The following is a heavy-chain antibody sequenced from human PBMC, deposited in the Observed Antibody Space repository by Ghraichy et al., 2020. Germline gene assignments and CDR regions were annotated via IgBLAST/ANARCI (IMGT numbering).Heavy chain of an antibody. CDR3: ARDLGYSYGYDYYYYGMDV. Sequence: GSLRLSCTVSGGSISSYYWSWIRQPPGKGLEWIGYIYYSGSTNYNPSLKSRVTISVDTSKNQFSLKLSSVTAADTAVYYCARDLGYSYGYDYYYYGMDVWGQGTTVTVS. J-gene: IGHJ6*02. D-gene: IGHD5-18*01. CDR1: GGSISSYY. V-gene: IGHV4-59*01. CDR2: IYYSGST.